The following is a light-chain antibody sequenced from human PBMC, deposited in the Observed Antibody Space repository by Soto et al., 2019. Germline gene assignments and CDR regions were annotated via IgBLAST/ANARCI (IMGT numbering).Light chain of an antibody. V-gene: IGKV1-39*01. J-gene: IGKJ4*01. CDR2: AAS. Sequence: DIQMTQSPSSLSASVGDRVTITCRASQSISNYLNWYQRKPGKAPEFLIYAASSLQSGVPSRFSGSGSGTDFTLTISSLQPEDFATYYCQQSYCTPLTFGGGTKVEMK. CDR3: QQSYCTPLT. CDR1: QSISNY.